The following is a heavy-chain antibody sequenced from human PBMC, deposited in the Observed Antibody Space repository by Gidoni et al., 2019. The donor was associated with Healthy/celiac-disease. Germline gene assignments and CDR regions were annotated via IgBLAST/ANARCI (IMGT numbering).Heavy chain of an antibody. CDR2: ISGRGGST. CDR1: AFTFSSYA. V-gene: IGHV3-23*01. CDR3: EKDSGIVANFTYYGMDV. J-gene: IGHJ6*02. Sequence: EVQLLESGGGLVQPGGSLRLSCAASAFTFSSYAMSWVRQATGKGLEGVSDISGRGGSTYYTNYVKGLFTISRENSKNTKYLEMNSLRAENTAVYYGEKDSGIVANFTYYGMDVWGQGTTVTVSS. D-gene: IGHD5-12*01.